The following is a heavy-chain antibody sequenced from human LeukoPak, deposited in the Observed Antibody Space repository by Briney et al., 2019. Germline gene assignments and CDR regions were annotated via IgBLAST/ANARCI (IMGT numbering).Heavy chain of an antibody. CDR2: IKQDGSKK. D-gene: IGHD5-24*01. V-gene: IGHV3-7*04. CDR1: GFPFSSYW. J-gene: IGHJ4*02. Sequence: GGSLRLSCVASGFPFSSYWMTLVRQAPGKGLEWVANIKQDGSKKSYVDSVKGRFTISRDNAKNSLYLQMNSLRAEDTAIYYCTRVGYIDEGIDYWGQGTLVTVSS. CDR3: TRVGYIDEGIDY.